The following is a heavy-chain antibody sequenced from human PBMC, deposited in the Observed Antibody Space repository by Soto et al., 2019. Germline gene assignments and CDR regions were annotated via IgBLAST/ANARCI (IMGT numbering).Heavy chain of an antibody. CDR3: ARDHRYNLNDEGWFDP. V-gene: IGHV1-8*01. Sequence: QVQLVQSGAEVKKPGASVKVSCKASGYIFSTYDINWVRQAPGQGLELLGWLNPNSGNTGYAQKFQGRVTMTRNTSINTAYMALSRMGSDDTAVYYCARDHRYNLNDEGWFDPWGQGTLVTVSS. D-gene: IGHD1-20*01. J-gene: IGHJ5*02. CDR1: GYIFSTYD. CDR2: LNPNSGNT.